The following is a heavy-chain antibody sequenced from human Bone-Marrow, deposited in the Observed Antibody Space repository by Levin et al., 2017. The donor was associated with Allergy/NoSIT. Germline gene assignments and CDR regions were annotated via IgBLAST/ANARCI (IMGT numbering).Heavy chain of an antibody. CDR1: GGSSSNYY. CDR2: IKHGGSV. D-gene: IGHD3-10*01. J-gene: IGHJ6*02. CDR3: AKTKARAITMVRGVNGVRQRYGMDV. V-gene: IGHV4-34*01. Sequence: NPSETLSLTCGSYGGSSSNYYWSWIRQPPGKGLEWIGEIKHGGSVYYNPSLKSRVTMLLDTSKNQFSLKVTSVTAADAAVYYCAKTKARAITMVRGVNGVRQRYGMDVWGQGTTVTVSS.